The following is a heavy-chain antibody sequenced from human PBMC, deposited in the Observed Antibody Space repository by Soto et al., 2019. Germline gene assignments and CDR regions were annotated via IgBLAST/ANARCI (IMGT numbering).Heavy chain of an antibody. CDR3: ARASGSGGGWFDP. Sequence: EVQLVETGVGLIQPGGSLRLSCAASGFTVSSNYMSWVRQAPGKGLEWVSVIYSGGSTYYADSVKGRFTISRDNSKNTLYLQMNSLRAEDTAVYYCARASGSGGGWFDPWGQGTLVTVSS. CDR2: IYSGGST. J-gene: IGHJ5*02. CDR1: GFTVSSNY. V-gene: IGHV3-53*02. D-gene: IGHD3-16*01.